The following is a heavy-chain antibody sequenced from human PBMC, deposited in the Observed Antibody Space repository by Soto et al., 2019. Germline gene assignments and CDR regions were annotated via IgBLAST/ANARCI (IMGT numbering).Heavy chain of an antibody. V-gene: IGHV1-18*01. J-gene: IGHJ5*02. D-gene: IGHD6-13*01. CDR1: GYTFTSYG. Sequence: ASVKVSCKASGYTFTSYGISWVRQAPGQGLEWMGWISAYNGNTNYAQKLQGRVTMTTDTSTSTAYMELRSLRSDDTAVYYCARYVLVIAAADGNWFAPWGQGTLVTVSS. CDR2: ISAYNGNT. CDR3: ARYVLVIAAADGNWFAP.